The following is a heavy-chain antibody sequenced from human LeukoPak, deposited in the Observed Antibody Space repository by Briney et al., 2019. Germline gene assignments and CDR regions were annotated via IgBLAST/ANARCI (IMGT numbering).Heavy chain of an antibody. CDR3: ARDYYGSGSYYKTLGY. D-gene: IGHD3-10*01. V-gene: IGHV1-18*01. Sequence: ASVKLSCKASGYTFTSYGISWVRQAPGQGLEWMGWISAYNGNTNYAQKLQGRVTMTTDTSTSTAYRELRSLRSDDTAVYYCARDYYGSGSYYKTLGYWGQGTLVTVSS. J-gene: IGHJ4*02. CDR2: ISAYNGNT. CDR1: GYTFTSYG.